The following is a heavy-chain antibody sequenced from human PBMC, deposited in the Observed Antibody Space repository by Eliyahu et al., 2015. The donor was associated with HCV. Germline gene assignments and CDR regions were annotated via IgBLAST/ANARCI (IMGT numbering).Heavy chain of an antibody. CDR3: VIRAVDTAVFF. J-gene: IGHJ4*02. V-gene: IGHV3-64D*08. Sequence: EVQLVESGGGLVQPGGSLRLSCSASGFTFSSYAMHWVRQASGKGLEYVSAISSNGGSTYHADSVKDRFTISRDNSKNTLYLQMSSLRAEDTAVYYCVIRAVDTAVFFWGQGTLVSVSS. CDR1: GFTFSSYA. CDR2: ISSNGGST. D-gene: IGHD5-18*01.